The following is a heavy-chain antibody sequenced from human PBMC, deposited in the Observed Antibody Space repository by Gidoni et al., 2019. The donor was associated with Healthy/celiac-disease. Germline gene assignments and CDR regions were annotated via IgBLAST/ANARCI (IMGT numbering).Heavy chain of an antibody. V-gene: IGHV3-33*01. D-gene: IGHD3-22*01. Sequence: QVQLVESGGGVVQPGRSLRLSCSASGFTFSSSGMHWVRQAPGKGLEWVAVIWYDGSNKYYADSVKGRFTISRDNSKNTLYLQMNSLRAEDTAVYYCARAGLNYYDSSGDAFDIWGQGTMVTVSS. CDR2: IWYDGSNK. CDR1: GFTFSSSG. CDR3: ARAGLNYYDSSGDAFDI. J-gene: IGHJ3*02.